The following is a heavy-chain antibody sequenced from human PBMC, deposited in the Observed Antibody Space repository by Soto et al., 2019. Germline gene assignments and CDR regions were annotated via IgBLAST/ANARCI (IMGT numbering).Heavy chain of an antibody. CDR3: ARRQWLVGGYYYGMDV. Sequence: QVELVQSGAEVKKPGASVKVSCKASGYTFTSYGISWMRQAPGQGLEWMGWTSAYNGNTNYAQKLQGRVTMTTDTSTSTAYMELRSLRSDDTAVYYCARRQWLVGGYYYGMDVWGQGTTVTVSS. J-gene: IGHJ6*02. CDR2: TSAYNGNT. CDR1: GYTFTSYG. V-gene: IGHV1-18*01. D-gene: IGHD6-19*01.